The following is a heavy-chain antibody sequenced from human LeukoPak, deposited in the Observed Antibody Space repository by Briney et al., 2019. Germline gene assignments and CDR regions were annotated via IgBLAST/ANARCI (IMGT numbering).Heavy chain of an antibody. CDR1: GYTFSGYY. CDR3: ARGAAEKDYDSSGFDY. V-gene: IGHV1-2*02. CDR2: INPSSCGT. Sequence: ASVKVSCKGSGYTFSGYYLHWVRHAPGQGLERMVWINPSSCGTNYAQNFQGRVTMTRDTSISTAYMELSRLISDATAVYYCARGAAEKDYDSSGFDYWGQGNLVTGSS. D-gene: IGHD3-22*01. J-gene: IGHJ4*02.